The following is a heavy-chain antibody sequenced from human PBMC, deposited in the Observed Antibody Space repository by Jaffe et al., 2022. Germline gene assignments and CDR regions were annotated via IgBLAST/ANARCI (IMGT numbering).Heavy chain of an antibody. CDR2: IDPKLRGGTT. D-gene: IGHD5-12*01. Sequence: EVQLVESGGGLVKPGGSLRLSCAASGFTFNNAWMSWVRQAPGKGLEWVGRIDPKLRGGTTNYAAPVKGRFTISRDDSQSTLYLHMNSLKTEDTAVYYCVTVTSTEVRRWLRGQWGQGTLVTVSS. J-gene: IGHJ4*02. CDR3: VTVTSTEVRRWLRGQ. V-gene: IGHV3-15*04. CDR1: GFTFNNAW.